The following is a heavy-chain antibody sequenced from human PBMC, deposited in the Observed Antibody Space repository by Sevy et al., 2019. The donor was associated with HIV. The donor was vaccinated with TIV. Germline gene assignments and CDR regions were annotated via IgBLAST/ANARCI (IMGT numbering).Heavy chain of an antibody. CDR3: TTDSGSGSLNAFDI. J-gene: IGHJ3*02. CDR1: GFTFSNAW. Sequence: GGSLRLSCAASGFTFSNAWMSWVRQAPGKGLEWVGRIKSKTDGGTTDYAAPVKGRFTISRDDSKNTLYLQMNSLKTEDTAVYYCTTDSGSGSLNAFDIWGQGTMVTVSS. CDR2: IKSKTDGGTT. D-gene: IGHD3-10*01. V-gene: IGHV3-15*01.